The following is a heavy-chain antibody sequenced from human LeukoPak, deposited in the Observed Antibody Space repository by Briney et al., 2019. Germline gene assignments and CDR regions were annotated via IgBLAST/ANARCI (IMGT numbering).Heavy chain of an antibody. D-gene: IGHD3-3*01. Sequence: PGGSLRLSCAASGFTFSSYSMNWVRQAPGKGLEWVSAISGSGGSTYYADSVKGRFTISRDNSKNTLHLQMNSLRAEDTAVYYCARWSRKNGGFLEWADYFDYWGQGTLVTVSS. CDR1: GFTFSSYS. CDR2: ISGSGGST. CDR3: ARWSRKNGGFLEWADYFDY. J-gene: IGHJ4*02. V-gene: IGHV3-23*01.